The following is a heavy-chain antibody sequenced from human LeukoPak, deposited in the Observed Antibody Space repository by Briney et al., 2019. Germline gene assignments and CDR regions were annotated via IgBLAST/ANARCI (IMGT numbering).Heavy chain of an antibody. CDR1: GASISSSSSS. Sequence: KTSETLSLTCTVSGASISSSSSSWGWVRQPPGKGPEWIGSSYYSGLTYDNPSLKSRVSISVDPSKNHFSLKVSSVTAADTAVYYCASGTFDDYGDYDRGDYFDHWGQGTLVTVSS. D-gene: IGHD4-17*01. J-gene: IGHJ4*02. CDR2: SYYSGLT. CDR3: ASGTFDDYGDYDRGDYFDH. V-gene: IGHV4-39*02.